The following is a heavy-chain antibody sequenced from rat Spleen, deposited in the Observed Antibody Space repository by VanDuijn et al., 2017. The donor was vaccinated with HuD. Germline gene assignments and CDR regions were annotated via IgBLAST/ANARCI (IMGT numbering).Heavy chain of an antibody. V-gene: IGHV2-45*01. J-gene: IGHJ2*01. CDR1: GFSLTTYN. D-gene: IGHD1-1*01. CDR3: ARGNYYSVYLDY. Sequence: QVQLMESGPGLVQPSETLSLTCTVSGFSLTTYNVHWVRQPPGKGLEWMGVMWTRGSTDYNSALKSRLTISRDTSKNQVFLKMNSLQTEDTTTYYCARGNYYSVYLDYWGQGVMVTVSS. CDR2: MWTRGST.